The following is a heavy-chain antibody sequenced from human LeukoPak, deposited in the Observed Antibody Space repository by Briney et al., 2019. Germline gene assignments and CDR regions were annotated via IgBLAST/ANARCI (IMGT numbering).Heavy chain of an antibody. CDR3: ARDDVTYCSSTSCYVYYYYGMDV. J-gene: IGHJ6*02. V-gene: IGHV1-18*01. Sequence: ASVTVSYTASGYTFTIYGIRWVRQAPGQGLECWGWISAYNGNTNYPQKLQVRITMTTDTSTSTAYMELRSLRSDDTAVYYCARDDVTYCSSTSCYVYYYYGMDVWGQGTTVTVSS. CDR1: GYTFTIYG. D-gene: IGHD2-2*01. CDR2: ISAYNGNT.